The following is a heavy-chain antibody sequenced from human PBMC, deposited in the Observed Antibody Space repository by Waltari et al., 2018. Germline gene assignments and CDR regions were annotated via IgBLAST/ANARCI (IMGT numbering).Heavy chain of an antibody. Sequence: QVQLVQTGAEVQEPGASVKVYCKASVFTFTRHYIHWVRQAPGQGLEWMGRITPHTGGTYYSQKFQGRVTMTRDMSITTAYMEVSSLRSDDTAVYYCARDLVGSGWSIDYWGQGTLVTVSS. CDR3: ARDLVGSGWSIDY. D-gene: IGHD6-19*01. CDR2: ITPHTGGT. V-gene: IGHV1-2*06. J-gene: IGHJ4*02. CDR1: VFTFTRHY.